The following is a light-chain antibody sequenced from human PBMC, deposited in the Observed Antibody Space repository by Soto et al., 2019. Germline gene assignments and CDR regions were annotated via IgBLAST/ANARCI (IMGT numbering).Light chain of an antibody. V-gene: IGKV1-39*01. CDR3: QQRET. J-gene: IGKJ2*01. CDR2: AAS. Sequence: DIQMTQSPSSLSASVGDRVTITCRASQSISSYLNWYQQKPGKAPKLLIYAASSLQSGVPSRFSGSGSGTDSTLTISSLQPEDFATYYCQQRETFGQGTKLEIK. CDR1: QSISSY.